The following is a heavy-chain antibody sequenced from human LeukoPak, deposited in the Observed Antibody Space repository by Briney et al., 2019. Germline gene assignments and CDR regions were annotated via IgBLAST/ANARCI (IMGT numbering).Heavy chain of an antibody. CDR2: IYTSGSN. Sequence: SETLSLTCTVSGGSISSYYWSWIRQPAGKGREWIGRIYTSGSNNYNPSLKSRVPTSVDTSKNQFSLKLSSVTAADTAVYYCARDAYYDSSGYYPPDWFDPWGQGTLVPVSS. CDR3: ARDAYYDSSGYYPPDWFDP. V-gene: IGHV4-4*07. J-gene: IGHJ5*02. CDR1: GGSISSYY. D-gene: IGHD3-22*01.